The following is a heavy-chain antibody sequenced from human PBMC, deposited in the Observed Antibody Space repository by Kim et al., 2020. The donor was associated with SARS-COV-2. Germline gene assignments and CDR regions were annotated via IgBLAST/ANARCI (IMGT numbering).Heavy chain of an antibody. Sequence: GGSLRLSCAASGFTFSSYGMHWVRQAPGTGLEWMAVIWYDGSNKYYADSVKGRFTISRDNSKNTLYLQMNSLRAKDTAVYYCAKDRSALSVWGRYGGMDV. J-gene: IGHJ6*01. CDR3: AKDRSALSVWGRYGGMDV. D-gene: IGHD3-16*01. CDR1: GFTFSSYG. CDR2: IWYDGSNK. V-gene: IGHV3-33*06.